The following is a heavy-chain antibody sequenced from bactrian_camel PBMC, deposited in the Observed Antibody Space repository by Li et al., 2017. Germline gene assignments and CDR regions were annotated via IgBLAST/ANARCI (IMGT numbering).Heavy chain of an antibody. D-gene: IGHD2*01. CDR1: GYTRSTKC. CDR3: AAEASYSGDLFGF. J-gene: IGHJ6*01. V-gene: IGHV3S40*01. Sequence: DVQLVESGGGSVQAGGSLRLSCAASGYTRSTKCWGWFRQAPRKEREGVASILAGDGSTYYAHSVKGRFTISQDNAYSTIDLQMNNLEPEDTAMYYCAAEASYSGDLFGFWGQGTQVTVS. CDR2: ILAGDGST.